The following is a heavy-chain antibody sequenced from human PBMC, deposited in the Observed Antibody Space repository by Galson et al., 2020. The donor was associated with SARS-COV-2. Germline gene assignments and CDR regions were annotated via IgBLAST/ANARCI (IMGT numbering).Heavy chain of an antibody. CDR1: GFTFSDYY. Sequence: TGGSLRLSCAASGFTFSDYYMSWIRQAPGKGLEWVSYISSSGSTIYYADSVKGRFTISRDNAKNSLYLQMNSLRAEDTAVYYCARAGAGGYFDWLLQSDYYYGMDVWGQGPRSPSP. D-gene: IGHD3-9*01. CDR2: ISSSGSTI. CDR3: ARAGAGGYFDWLLQSDYYYGMDV. J-gene: IGHJ6*02. V-gene: IGHV3-11*01.